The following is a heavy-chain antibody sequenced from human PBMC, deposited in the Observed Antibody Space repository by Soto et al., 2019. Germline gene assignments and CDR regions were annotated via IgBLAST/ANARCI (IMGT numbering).Heavy chain of an antibody. Sequence: GGSLRLSCAASGFTFSRYGMHWVHQAPGKGLEWVAVISYDGSNKYYADSVKGRFTISRDNSKNTLYLQMNSLRAEDTSVYYCAKGCIDYTTSTTFDTRGQRTLLPISS. V-gene: IGHV3-30*18. CDR3: AKGCIDYTTSTTFDT. D-gene: IGHD3-3*01. J-gene: IGHJ5*02. CDR2: ISYDGSNK. CDR1: GFTFSRYG.